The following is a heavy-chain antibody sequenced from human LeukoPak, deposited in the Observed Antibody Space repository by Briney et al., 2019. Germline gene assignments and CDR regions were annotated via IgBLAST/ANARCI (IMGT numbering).Heavy chain of an antibody. CDR3: ARVGDGDYGYFFDS. Sequence: LETLSLTCTVSGGSISGYYWTWIRQPPGKGLEWIGYVSYSGSSNYNPSLKRRVTILLDTSKNQFSLKLSSVTAADAAVYYCARVGDGDYGYFFDSWGQGTLVTVSS. CDR1: GGSISGYY. V-gene: IGHV4-59*01. J-gene: IGHJ4*02. D-gene: IGHD4-17*01. CDR2: VSYSGSS.